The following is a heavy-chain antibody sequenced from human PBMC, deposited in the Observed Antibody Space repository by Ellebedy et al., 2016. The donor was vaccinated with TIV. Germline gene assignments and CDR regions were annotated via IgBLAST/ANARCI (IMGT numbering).Heavy chain of an antibody. J-gene: IGHJ4*02. CDR3: AKTINPRAIDMAFDL. Sequence: GGSLRLSXAASGFTFSTYSMSWVRQAPGKGPEWVSGVRHSGDESFYIDSVKGRFTISRDNSKNTLYLQMDSLRADDTAKYYCAKTINPRAIDMAFDLWGQGTLVTVSS. V-gene: IGHV3-23*01. CDR1: GFTFSTYS. D-gene: IGHD5-24*01. CDR2: VRHSGDES.